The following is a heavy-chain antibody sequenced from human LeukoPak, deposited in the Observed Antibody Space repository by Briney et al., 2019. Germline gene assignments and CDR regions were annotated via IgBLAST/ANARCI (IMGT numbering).Heavy chain of an antibody. CDR2: IIPILGIA. CDR1: GGTFSSYT. V-gene: IGHV1-69*04. Sequence: ASVKVSCKASGGTFSSYTISWVRQAPGQGLEWRGRIIPILGIANYAQKFQGRVTITADKSTSTVYMELSSLGSEDTAVYYCARDLAIFGVVTTLRYGMDVWGQGTTVTVSS. J-gene: IGHJ6*02. CDR3: ARDLAIFGVVTTLRYGMDV. D-gene: IGHD3-3*01.